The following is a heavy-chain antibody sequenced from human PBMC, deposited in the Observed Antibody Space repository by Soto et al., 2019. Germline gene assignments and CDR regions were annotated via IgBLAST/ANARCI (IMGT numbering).Heavy chain of an antibody. Sequence: GSLRLSCAISGFTVTTNYMSWVRQAPGKGLEWVSVIYGGGSTYYADPVKGRFTISRDNSKNTLYLQMNSLRAEDTAVYYCASYQYSSGWYFDYWGQGTLVTVSS. CDR3: ASYQYSSGWYFDY. V-gene: IGHV3-66*01. J-gene: IGHJ4*02. D-gene: IGHD6-19*01. CDR1: GFTVTTNY. CDR2: IYGGGST.